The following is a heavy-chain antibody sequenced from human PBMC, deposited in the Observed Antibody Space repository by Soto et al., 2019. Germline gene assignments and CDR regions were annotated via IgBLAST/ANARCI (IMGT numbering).Heavy chain of an antibody. CDR3: TRVGAPDP. V-gene: IGHV3-73*02. D-gene: IGHD1-26*01. CDR2: IRNLPNSDAT. J-gene: IGHJ5*02. Sequence: EVLLVESGGGLVQPGGSLILSFVASGFTFSNSAIHWVRQASGKGLEWVGRIRNLPNSDATAYAAAVKGRFTISRDDSKNTAYLQMNSLKTEDSAVYYCTRVGAPDPWGQGTLVTVSS. CDR1: GFTFSNSA.